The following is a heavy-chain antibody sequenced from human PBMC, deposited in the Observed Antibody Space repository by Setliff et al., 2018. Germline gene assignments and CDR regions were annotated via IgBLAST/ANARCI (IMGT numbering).Heavy chain of an antibody. CDR2: INPSGGLT. D-gene: IGHD5-12*01. V-gene: IGHV1-46*01. CDR3: ARQPMDTIMVTFDY. CDR1: GYTLSKYY. Sequence: ASVKVSCKASGYTLSKYYMHWVRQAPGQGLEWMGIINPSGGLTKYAQKFQGRVTMTSDTSISTAYMELSSLRSDDTAVYYCARQPMDTIMVTFDYWGQGILVTVSS. J-gene: IGHJ4*02.